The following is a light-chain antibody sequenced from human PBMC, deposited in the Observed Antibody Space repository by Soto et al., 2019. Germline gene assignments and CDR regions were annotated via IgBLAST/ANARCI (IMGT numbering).Light chain of an antibody. CDR2: DAS. J-gene: IGKJ2*01. CDR3: QQYYKWPHT. CDR1: ESVSSN. Sequence: EIVMTQSPATLSVSPGERATLSCRASESVSSNLAWYQQKPGQPPSLLIYDASTRATAIPARFSGSGSGTEFTLTISSLQSEDFAVYHCQQYYKWPHTFGQGTKLEIK. V-gene: IGKV3-15*01.